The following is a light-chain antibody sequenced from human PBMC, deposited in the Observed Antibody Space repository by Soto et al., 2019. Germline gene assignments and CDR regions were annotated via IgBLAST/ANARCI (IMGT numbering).Light chain of an antibody. CDR1: SSDVGDYNY. Sequence: QSVLTQPASVSGSPGQSITISCTGTSSDVGDYNYVSWYQQHPGRAPKLMIYEVSNRPSGVSTRFSGSKSANTASLTISGLQAEDEADYYCSSYTSGSTPVVFGGGTKLTVL. V-gene: IGLV2-14*01. J-gene: IGLJ2*01. CDR2: EVS. CDR3: SSYTSGSTPVV.